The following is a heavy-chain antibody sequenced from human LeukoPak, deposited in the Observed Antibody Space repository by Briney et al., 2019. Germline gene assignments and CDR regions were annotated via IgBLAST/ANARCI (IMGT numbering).Heavy chain of an antibody. CDR2: ISSSSSYI. Sequence: GGSLRLSCAASGFTFSNYTMNWVRQAPGKGLEWVSSISSSSSYIFYADSVKGRFTISRDNAKNSLYLQMNSLRAEDTAVYYFASSLLYRVFAYWGQGTLATASS. J-gene: IGHJ4*02. D-gene: IGHD1-1*01. CDR1: GFTFSNYT. CDR3: ASSLLYRVFAY. V-gene: IGHV3-21*01.